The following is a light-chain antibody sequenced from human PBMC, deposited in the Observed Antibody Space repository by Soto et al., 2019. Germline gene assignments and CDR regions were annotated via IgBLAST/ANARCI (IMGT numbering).Light chain of an antibody. V-gene: IGKV1-5*01. CDR2: DAS. Sequence: DTQMTQSPSTLSASVGDRVTITCRASQSIGSWLAWYQQKPGKAPKLLVYDASTLQSGVASRFSGSGSGTEFTLTISSLQAEDVAVYYCQQYYSTPPWTFGQGTKVDIK. J-gene: IGKJ1*01. CDR3: QQYYSTPPWT. CDR1: QSIGSW.